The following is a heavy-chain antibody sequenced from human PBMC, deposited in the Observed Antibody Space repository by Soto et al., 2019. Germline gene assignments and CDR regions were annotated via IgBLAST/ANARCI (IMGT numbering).Heavy chain of an antibody. CDR2: IYYSGST. J-gene: IGHJ5*02. V-gene: IGHV4-59*01. CDR1: GGFISNYY. D-gene: IGHD1-26*01. CDR3: VKGGRSRFDP. Sequence: SETLSLTCTVSGGFISNYYWSWIRQPPGKGLEWIGYIYYSGSTNYNPSLKSRVTISVDTSKNQFSLKLSSVTAADTAVYYCVKGGRSRFDPWGQGTLVTVS.